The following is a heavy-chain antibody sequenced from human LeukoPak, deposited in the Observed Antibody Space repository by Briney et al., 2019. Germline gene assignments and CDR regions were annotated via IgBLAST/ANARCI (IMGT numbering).Heavy chain of an antibody. CDR2: IIPIFGTA. V-gene: IGHV1-69*06. CDR3: AKDRATGARGVFDY. D-gene: IGHD3-10*01. Sequence: SVKVSCKASGGTFSSYAISWVRQAPGQGLEWMGGIIPIFGTANYAQKFQGRVTITADKSTSTAYMELSSLRAEDTAVYYCAKDRATGARGVFDYWGQGTLVTVSS. J-gene: IGHJ4*02. CDR1: GGTFSSYA.